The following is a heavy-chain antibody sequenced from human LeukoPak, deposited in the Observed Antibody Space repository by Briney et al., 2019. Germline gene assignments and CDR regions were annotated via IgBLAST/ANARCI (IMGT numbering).Heavy chain of an antibody. CDR1: GYTFTSSH. CDR2: INPSGGST. CDR3: ARDWDTYCSGWYGVDY. V-gene: IGHV1-46*01. D-gene: IGHD6-19*01. Sequence: ASVKVSCKASGYTFTSSHMHWVRQAPGQGLEWMGRINPSGGSTSYAQTFQGRVTMTRDTSTSTVFLELSSLTSDDAAVDYCARDWDTYCSGWYGVDYWGQGTLVTVSS. J-gene: IGHJ4*02.